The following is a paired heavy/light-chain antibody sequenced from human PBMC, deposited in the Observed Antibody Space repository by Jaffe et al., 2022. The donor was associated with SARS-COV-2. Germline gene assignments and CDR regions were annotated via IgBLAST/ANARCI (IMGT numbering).Heavy chain of an antibody. Sequence: EVQLVESGGGLVQPGGFLRLSCAASGFTFSSYGMNWVRQAPGQGLEWISYISTGGDTIYYADSVKGRFTISRDNAKNSLYLQMNGLRDEDTAVYYCARDQCAGGSCSKHENWFDPWGQGTLVTVSS. CDR2: ISTGGDTI. CDR3: ARDQCAGGSCSKHENWFDP. D-gene: IGHD2-15*01. V-gene: IGHV3-48*02. CDR1: GFTFSSYG. J-gene: IGHJ5*02.
Light chain of an antibody. Sequence: EIVLTQSPGTLSLSPGVGATLSCRASQSVSSNYLAWYQQKPGQAPRLLIFGASTRATGIPDRFSGSGSGTEFTLTIYRLEPEDFAVYYCQHYGDTPRTFGQGTKVEIK. J-gene: IGKJ1*01. V-gene: IGKV3-20*01. CDR3: QHYGDTPRT. CDR1: QSVSSNY. CDR2: GAS.